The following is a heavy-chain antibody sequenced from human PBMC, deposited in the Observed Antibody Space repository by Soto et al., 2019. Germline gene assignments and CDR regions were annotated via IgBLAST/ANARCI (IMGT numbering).Heavy chain of an antibody. J-gene: IGHJ4*02. CDR1: GFSLSTSVVG. V-gene: IGHV2-5*01. CDR3: AHRCYGSGSYHINFFDY. CDR2: IYCNDDK. D-gene: IGHD3-10*01. Sequence: SGPTPVSPTPTLALTCTFSGFSLSTSVVGVCGIRQPPGQPLEWLSLIYCNDDKRYSPSLKSRLTITTNTSKYQVVSTMTNMDPVDTATYYCAHRCYGSGSYHINFFDYWGQGTLVTASP.